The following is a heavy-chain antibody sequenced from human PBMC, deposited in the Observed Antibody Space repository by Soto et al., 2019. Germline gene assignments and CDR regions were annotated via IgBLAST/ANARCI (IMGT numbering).Heavy chain of an antibody. CDR3: ARISYYDFWRGDVAPVFHVYYMDV. J-gene: IGHJ6*03. Sequence: SETLSLTCTVSGGSISSYYWSWIRQPPGKGLEWIGYIYYSGSTNYNPSLKSRVTISVDTSKNQFSLKLSSVTAADTAVYYCARISYYDFWRGDVAPVFHVYYMDVWGKGTTVTVSS. CDR1: GGSISSYY. V-gene: IGHV4-59*08. CDR2: IYYSGST. D-gene: IGHD3-3*01.